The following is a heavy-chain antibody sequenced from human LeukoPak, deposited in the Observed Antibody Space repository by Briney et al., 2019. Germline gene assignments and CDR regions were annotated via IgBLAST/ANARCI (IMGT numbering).Heavy chain of an antibody. CDR3: SGENTEYSTSGLGV. CDR1: GITFSMYS. J-gene: IGHJ6*04. CDR2: ISSSSSIK. Sequence: GGSLRLSCAASGITFSMYSMNWVRQTPGKGLEWVSYISSSSSIKYYADSVKGRFTISRDNAKDSLYLQMNSLRVEDTAVYYCSGENTEYSTSGLGVWGKGTTVTVSS. D-gene: IGHD6-6*01. V-gene: IGHV3-48*01.